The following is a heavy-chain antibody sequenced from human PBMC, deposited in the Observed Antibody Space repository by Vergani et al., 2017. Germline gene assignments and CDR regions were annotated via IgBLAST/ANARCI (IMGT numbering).Heavy chain of an antibody. Sequence: QVQLVESGGGVVQPGRSLRLSCAASGFTFSSYGMHWVRQAPGKGLEWVAVISYDGSNKYYADSVKGRFTISRDNYKNTLYLQMNSLRAEDTAVYYCAKDRLPPPGGMDVWGQGTTVTVAS. J-gene: IGHJ6*02. CDR1: GFTFSSYG. V-gene: IGHV3-30*18. CDR2: ISYDGSNK. CDR3: AKDRLPPPGGMDV.